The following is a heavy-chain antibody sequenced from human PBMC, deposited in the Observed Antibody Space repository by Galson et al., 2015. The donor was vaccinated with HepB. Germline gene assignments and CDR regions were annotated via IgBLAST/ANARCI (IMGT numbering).Heavy chain of an antibody. J-gene: IGHJ3*02. D-gene: IGHD1-7*01. Sequence: QELQGRVTMTTDTATSTAYMELRSLRSDDTAVYYCARDDTNWNYGNAFDIWGQGTMVTVSS. CDR3: ARDDTNWNYGNAFDI. V-gene: IGHV1-18*01.